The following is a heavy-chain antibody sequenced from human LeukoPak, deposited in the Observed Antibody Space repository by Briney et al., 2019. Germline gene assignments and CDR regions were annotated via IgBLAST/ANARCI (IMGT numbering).Heavy chain of an antibody. CDR3: ARDINGYYYDSHGYYPTDL. CDR2: ISVYNGNT. J-gene: IGHJ5*02. Sequence: ASVKVSCKASGYILTSYGISWVRQAPGQGLEWMGWISVYNGNTNYPQRLQGRVTMTTDTSTTTAYMELRSLRSDDTAVYYCARDINGYYYDSHGYYPTDLWGQGTLVTVSS. D-gene: IGHD3-22*01. V-gene: IGHV1-18*01. CDR1: GYILTSYG.